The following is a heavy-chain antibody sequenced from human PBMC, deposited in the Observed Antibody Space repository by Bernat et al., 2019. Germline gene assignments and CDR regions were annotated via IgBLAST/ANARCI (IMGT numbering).Heavy chain of an antibody. J-gene: IGHJ6*02. CDR3: AREIVVVVAATYYYYGMDV. Sequence: QVQLVESGGGVVQPGRSLRLSCAASGFTFSSYAMHWVRQAPGKGLEWVAVISYDGSNKSYADSVKGRFTISRDNSKNTLYLKMNSLRAEDTAVYYCAREIVVVVAATYYYYGMDVWGQGTTVTVSS. D-gene: IGHD2-15*01. V-gene: IGHV3-30-3*01. CDR1: GFTFSSYA. CDR2: ISYDGSNK.